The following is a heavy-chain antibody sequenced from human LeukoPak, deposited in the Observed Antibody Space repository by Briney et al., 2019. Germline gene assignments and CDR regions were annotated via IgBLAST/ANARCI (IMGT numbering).Heavy chain of an antibody. V-gene: IGHV2-5*01. CDR3: AHKNWNYVDGWFDP. CDR1: GFSLSTSGVG. CDR2: IYWNDDK. D-gene: IGHD1-7*01. Sequence: SGPTLVNPTQTLTLTCTFSGFSLSTSGVGVGWIRQPPGKALEWLALIYWNDDKRYSPSLKSRLTITKDTSKSQVVLTMTNMDPVDTATYYCAHKNWNYVDGWFDPWGQGTLVTVSS. J-gene: IGHJ5*02.